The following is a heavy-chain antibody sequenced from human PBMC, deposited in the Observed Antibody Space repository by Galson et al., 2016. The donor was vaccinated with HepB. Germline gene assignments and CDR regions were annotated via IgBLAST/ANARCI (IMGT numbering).Heavy chain of an antibody. V-gene: IGHV4-4*02. CDR1: GGSISSSNW. D-gene: IGHD3-16*02. CDR2: ISHSGST. CDR3: AREATAGNYRLGFKSNWFDP. J-gene: IGHJ5*02. Sequence: ETLSLTRAVSGGSISSSNWWSWVRQTPDKGLEWIGEISHSGSTNYNPSLQSRVTISLDTSKNQFSLKLRSVTAADTAMYYCAREATAGNYRLGFKSNWFDPWGQGTLVTVSS.